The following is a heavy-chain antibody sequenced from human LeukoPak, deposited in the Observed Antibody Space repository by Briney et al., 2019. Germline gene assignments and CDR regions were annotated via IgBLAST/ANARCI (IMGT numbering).Heavy chain of an antibody. CDR2: ISYDGNNK. D-gene: IGHD1-26*01. Sequence: GGSLRLSCAVSGFSLSSYGMHWVRQAPGKGLGWVAFISYDGNNKYYADSVKGRLTISRDTSKNMLFLQMNSLRAEDTAVYYCATRGSYFEDFWGQGTLVTVSS. V-gene: IGHV3-30*03. CDR1: GFSLSSYG. J-gene: IGHJ4*02. CDR3: ATRGSYFEDF.